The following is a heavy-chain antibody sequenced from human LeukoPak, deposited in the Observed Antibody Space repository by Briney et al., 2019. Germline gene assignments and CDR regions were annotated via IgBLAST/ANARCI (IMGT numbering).Heavy chain of an antibody. CDR3: ARDSTQYYYDSSGSDY. D-gene: IGHD3-22*01. J-gene: IGHJ4*02. CDR2: ISSSSSTI. Sequence: GRSLRLSCAASGFTFSSYSMNWVRQAPGKGLEWVSYISSSSSTIYYADSVKGRFTISRDNAKNSLYLQMNSLRAEDTAVYYCARDSTQYYYDSSGSDYWGQGTLVTVSS. V-gene: IGHV3-48*01. CDR1: GFTFSSYS.